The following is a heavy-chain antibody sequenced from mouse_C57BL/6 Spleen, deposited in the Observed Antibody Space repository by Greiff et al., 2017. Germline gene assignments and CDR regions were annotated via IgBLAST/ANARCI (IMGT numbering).Heavy chain of an antibody. J-gene: IGHJ2*01. Sequence: VQLQQPGAELVRPGTSVKLSCKASGYTFTSYWMHWVKQRPGQGLEWIGVIDPSDSYTNYNQKFKGKATLTVDTSSSTAYMQLSSLTSEDSAVYYCARKEIERGYFEYWGQGTTLTVSS. D-gene: IGHD5-1-1*01. CDR2: IDPSDSYT. V-gene: IGHV1-59*01. CDR3: ARKEIERGYFEY. CDR1: GYTFTSYW.